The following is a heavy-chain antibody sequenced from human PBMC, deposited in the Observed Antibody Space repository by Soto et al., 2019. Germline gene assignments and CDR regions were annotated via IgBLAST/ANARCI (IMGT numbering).Heavy chain of an antibody. CDR2: IYYSGST. J-gene: IGHJ4*02. D-gene: IGHD2-21*02. CDR1: GGSISSYY. CDR3: ASTYCGGDCYVAQYYFDY. V-gene: IGHV4-59*01. Sequence: SETLSLTCTVSGGSISSYYWSWIRQPPGKGLEWIGYIYYSGSTNYNPSLKSRVTISVDTSKNQFSLKLSSVTAADTAVCYCASTYCGGDCYVAQYYFDYWGQGTLVTVSS.